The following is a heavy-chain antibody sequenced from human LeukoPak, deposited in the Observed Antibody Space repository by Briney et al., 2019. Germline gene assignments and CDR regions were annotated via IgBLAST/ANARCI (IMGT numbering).Heavy chain of an antibody. Sequence: PSETLSLTCTVYGGSFSGYYWSWIRQPPGKGLEWIGEINHSGSTNYNPSLKSRVTISVDTSKNQFSLKLSSVTAADTAVYYCARGVDYWGQGTLVTVSS. V-gene: IGHV4-34*01. J-gene: IGHJ4*02. CDR2: INHSGST. CDR3: ARGVDY. CDR1: GGSFSGYY.